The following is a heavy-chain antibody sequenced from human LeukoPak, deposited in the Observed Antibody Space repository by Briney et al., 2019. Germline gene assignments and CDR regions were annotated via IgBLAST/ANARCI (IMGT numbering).Heavy chain of an antibody. V-gene: IGHV4-38-2*02. J-gene: IGHJ4*02. D-gene: IGHD1-14*01. CDR1: GYSISSGYY. Sequence: SETLSLTCTVSGYSISSGYYWGWIRQPPGKGLEWIGSIYHSGTTYYSPSLKSRVTISVDTSKNQFSLQQTSVTAADTAVYYCARVAYADASRIDYWGQGTLVTVSS. CDR3: ARVAYADASRIDY. CDR2: IYHSGTT.